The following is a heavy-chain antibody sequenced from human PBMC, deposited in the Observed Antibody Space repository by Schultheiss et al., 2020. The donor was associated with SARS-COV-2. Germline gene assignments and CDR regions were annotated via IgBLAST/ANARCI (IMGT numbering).Heavy chain of an antibody. CDR2: ISYDGSKK. CDR1: GFTFSSYS. J-gene: IGHJ4*02. V-gene: IGHV3-30*18. D-gene: IGHD2-15*01. CDR3: AKDRVPLGIGEVDY. Sequence: GGSLRLSCATSGFTFSSYSMNWVRQAPGKGLEWVAVISYDGSKKYYEDSVKGRFTLSRDNSKDTLYLQMNSLRAEDTAVYYCAKDRVPLGIGEVDYWGQGTLVTVSS.